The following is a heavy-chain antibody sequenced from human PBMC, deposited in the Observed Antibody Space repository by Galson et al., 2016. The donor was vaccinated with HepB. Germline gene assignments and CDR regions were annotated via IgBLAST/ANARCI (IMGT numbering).Heavy chain of an antibody. CDR2: IIPIFGTA. CDR3: ANYADQHYYYYYGMDV. CDR1: GGTFSSYG. Sequence: SVKVSCKASGGTFSSYGISWVRQAPGQGLEWMGGIIPIFGTANYALKFQGRVTITADESTSTAYMELSSLRSEDTAVYYCANYADQHYYYYYGMDVWGQGTTVTVSS. D-gene: IGHD4-11*01. V-gene: IGHV1-69*13. J-gene: IGHJ6*02.